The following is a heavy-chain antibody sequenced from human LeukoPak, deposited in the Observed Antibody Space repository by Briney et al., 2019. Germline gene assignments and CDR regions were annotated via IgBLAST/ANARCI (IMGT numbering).Heavy chain of an antibody. J-gene: IGHJ5*01. D-gene: IGHD3-16*01. CDR1: GFTFDGYA. CDR3: VKDAEGGVWGSTWFDY. V-gene: IGHV3-9*01. CDR2: ISWNSVNI. Sequence: PGGSLRLSCAASGFTFDGYAMHWVRQVPGKGLEWVSGISWNSVNIGYADSVKGRFTISRDNAKNSLYLQMNSLRAEDTPFYHCVKDAEGGVWGSTWFDYWGQGTLVTVSS.